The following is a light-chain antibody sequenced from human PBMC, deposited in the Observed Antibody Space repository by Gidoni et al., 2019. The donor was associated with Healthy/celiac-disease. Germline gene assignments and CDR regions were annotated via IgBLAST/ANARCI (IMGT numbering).Light chain of an antibody. V-gene: IGKV3-11*01. CDR1: QSVSSY. J-gene: IGKJ5*01. Sequence: EIVLTQSPATLSLSPGERATLSCRASQSVSSYLAWYQQKPGQAPRLLIYDASNGASGIPARFGGSGSGTDFTLTISSLEPEDFAVYYCQQRSNWPPKITFGQGTRLEIK. CDR3: QQRSNWPPKIT. CDR2: DAS.